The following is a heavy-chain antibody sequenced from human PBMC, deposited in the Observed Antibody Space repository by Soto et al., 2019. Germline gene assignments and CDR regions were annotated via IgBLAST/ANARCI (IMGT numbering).Heavy chain of an antibody. J-gene: IGHJ4*02. Sequence: QVQFVQSGAEVKKPGASVKVSCKTPAYTFTRYNIHWVRQAPGQRLEWMGWINVGNGNTSYSQTFQGRLTLTRDTPGNTAFLELNSLISEDTAVYYCATPQDYDGCLDSWGQGTLVTVSS. D-gene: IGHD3-22*01. CDR3: ATPQDYDGCLDS. V-gene: IGHV1-3*01. CDR2: INVGNGNT. CDR1: AYTFTRYN.